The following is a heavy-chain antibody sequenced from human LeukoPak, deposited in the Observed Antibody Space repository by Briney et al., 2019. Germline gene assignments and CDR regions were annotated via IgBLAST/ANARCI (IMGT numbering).Heavy chain of an antibody. CDR3: ARAGAWQIDP. D-gene: IGHD3-10*01. J-gene: IGHJ5*02. CDR1: GGSISSYY. V-gene: IGHV4-59*01. CDR2: IYYSGST. Sequence: PSETLSLTCTVSGGSISSYYWSWIRQPPGKGLEWIGYIYYSGSTNYNPSLKSRVTISVDTSKNQFSLRLTSVTAADTAVYYCARAGAWQIDPWGQGTLVTVSS.